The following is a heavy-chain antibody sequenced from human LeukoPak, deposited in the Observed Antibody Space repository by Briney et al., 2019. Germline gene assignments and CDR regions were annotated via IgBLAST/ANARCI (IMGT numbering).Heavy chain of an antibody. CDR3: AKGGATVIDY. V-gene: IGHV3-74*01. CDR1: GFTFSNYW. CDR2: INSDGGST. J-gene: IGHJ4*02. D-gene: IGHD4-17*01. Sequence: GGSLRLSCAASGFTFSNYWMHWVRQAPGKGLVWVSRINSDGGSTTSADSVKGRFTISRDNAKNTLYLQMNSLRAEDTAVYYCAKGGATVIDYWGQGTLVTVSS.